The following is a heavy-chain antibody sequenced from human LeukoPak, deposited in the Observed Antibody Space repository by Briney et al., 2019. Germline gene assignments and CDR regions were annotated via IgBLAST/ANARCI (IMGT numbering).Heavy chain of an antibody. D-gene: IGHD3-22*01. CDR3: ARGLDYYDSSGYEGRRAFDI. CDR1: GSSISSGDYY. J-gene: IGHJ3*02. CDR2: IYYSGST. V-gene: IGHV4-30-4*01. Sequence: SETLSLTCTVSGSSISSGDYYWSWIRQPPGKGLEWIGYIYYSGSTYYNPSLKSRVTISVDTSKNQFSLKLSSVTAADTAVYYCARGLDYYDSSGYEGRRAFDIWGQGTMVTVSS.